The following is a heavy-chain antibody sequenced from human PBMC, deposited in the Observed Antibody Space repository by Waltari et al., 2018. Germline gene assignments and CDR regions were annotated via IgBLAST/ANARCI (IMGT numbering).Heavy chain of an antibody. D-gene: IGHD4-4*01. CDR2: INHSGSP. J-gene: IGHJ6*03. Sequence: QVQLQQWGAGLLQPSETLSLTFAVYGGSFRGSYWSWIRPPPGNGLAWVGNINHSGSPNYNPSLKSRVTISVDTSKNQFSLKLSSVTAADTAVYYCARWRYSNPYYYYYMDVWGKGTTVTISS. CDR1: GGSFRGSY. V-gene: IGHV4-34*01. CDR3: ARWRYSNPYYYYYMDV.